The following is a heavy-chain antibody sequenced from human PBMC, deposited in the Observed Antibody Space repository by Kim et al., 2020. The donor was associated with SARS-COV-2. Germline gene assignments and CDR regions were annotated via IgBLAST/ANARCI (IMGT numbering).Heavy chain of an antibody. CDR3: ARGIEVQLWPNWFDP. Sequence: SETLSLTCTVSGGSISSYYWSWIRQPPGKGLEWIGYIYYSGSTNYNPSLKSRVTISVDTSKNQFSLKLSSVTAADTAVYYCARGIEVQLWPNWFDPWGQGTLVTASS. CDR1: GGSISSYY. D-gene: IGHD5-18*01. J-gene: IGHJ5*02. CDR2: IYYSGST. V-gene: IGHV4-59*13.